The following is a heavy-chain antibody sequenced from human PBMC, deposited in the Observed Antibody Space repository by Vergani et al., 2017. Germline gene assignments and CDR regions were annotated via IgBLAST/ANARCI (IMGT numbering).Heavy chain of an antibody. D-gene: IGHD3-3*01. CDR2: IKQDGSEK. CDR3: ARLRDFWSGYYTGSDAFDI. CDR1: GFTFSSYW. Sequence: EVQLVESGGGLVQPGGSLRLSCAASGFTFSSYWMSWVRQAPGKGLEWVANIKQDGSEKYYVDSVKGRFTISRDNAKNSLYLQMNSLRAEDTAVYYCARLRDFWSGYYTGSDAFDIWGQGTMVTVSS. J-gene: IGHJ3*02. V-gene: IGHV3-7*01.